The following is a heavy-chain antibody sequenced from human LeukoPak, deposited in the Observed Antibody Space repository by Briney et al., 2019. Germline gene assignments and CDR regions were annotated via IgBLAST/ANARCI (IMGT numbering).Heavy chain of an antibody. CDR1: GFTFSSYS. Sequence: GGSLRLSCAASGFTFSSYSMNWVRQAPGKGLEWVSAISGSGGSTYYADSVKGRFTISRDNSKNTLYLQMNSLRAEDTAVYYCARDSSSERFDYWGQGTLVSVSS. CDR2: ISGSGGST. V-gene: IGHV3-23*01. D-gene: IGHD6-6*01. J-gene: IGHJ4*02. CDR3: ARDSSSERFDY.